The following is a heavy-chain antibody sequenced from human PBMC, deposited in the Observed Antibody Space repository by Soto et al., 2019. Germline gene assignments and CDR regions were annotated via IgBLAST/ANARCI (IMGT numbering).Heavy chain of an antibody. CDR3: ARALSFGSGTFDY. Sequence: QVQLVQSGAEVKKPGASVKVSCKTSGYTFTAYYIHWVRQAPGQGLEWMGCINPDSGGTKYAQKFQGRVTMTRDTSITTVYMDLSSLRSDDTAFYYCARALSFGSGTFDYWGQGTLVTVSS. V-gene: IGHV1-2*02. J-gene: IGHJ4*02. D-gene: IGHD1-26*01. CDR2: INPDSGGT. CDR1: GYTFTAYY.